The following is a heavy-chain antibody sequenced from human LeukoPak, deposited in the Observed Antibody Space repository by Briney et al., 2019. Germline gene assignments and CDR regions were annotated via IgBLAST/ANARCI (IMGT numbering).Heavy chain of an antibody. V-gene: IGHV3-48*03. CDR1: GFAFSGRE. CDR2: ISSNGKTI. CDR3: VRASYTGFDLHFDQ. J-gene: IGHJ4*02. D-gene: IGHD5-12*01. Sequence: QPGGSLRLSCSASGFAFSGREMVWVRQAPGKGLEWVSYISSNGKTILHADSVKGRITISRDNAKKSLYLQLGGLRVEDSAFYYCVRASYTGFDLHFDQWGQGTLVTVSS.